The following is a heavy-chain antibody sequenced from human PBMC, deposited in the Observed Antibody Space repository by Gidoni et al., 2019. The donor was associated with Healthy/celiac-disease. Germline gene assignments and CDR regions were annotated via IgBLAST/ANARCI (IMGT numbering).Heavy chain of an antibody. D-gene: IGHD2-15*01. Sequence: QVQLQQRGAGLLKPSETLSLTCAVYGGYFSGYYWSWIRQPPGKGLEWLEEINHSGSPNYNTSLKRRVTISVDTSKNQFSLERSSARALRYCSGGSCFDDYWGQGTLVTVSS. CDR2: INHSGSP. CDR3: CFDDY. J-gene: IGHJ4*02. V-gene: IGHV4-34*01. CDR1: GGYFSGYY.